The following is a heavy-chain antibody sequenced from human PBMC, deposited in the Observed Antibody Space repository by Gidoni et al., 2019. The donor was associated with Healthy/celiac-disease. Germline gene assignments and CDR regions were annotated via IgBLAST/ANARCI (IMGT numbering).Heavy chain of an antibody. J-gene: IGHJ4*02. CDR2: IYPGDSDT. V-gene: IGHV5-51*01. CDR1: GYSFTSYW. CDR3: ARTSGSYYELYY. D-gene: IGHD1-26*01. Sequence: EVQLVQSGAEAKKPGEYLKIPRKGYGYSFTSYWIGWVRQMPGKGLEWMGIIYPGDSDTRYSPSCQGQVTISADKSISTAYLQWSSLKASDTAMYYCARTSGSYYELYYWGQGTLVTVSS.